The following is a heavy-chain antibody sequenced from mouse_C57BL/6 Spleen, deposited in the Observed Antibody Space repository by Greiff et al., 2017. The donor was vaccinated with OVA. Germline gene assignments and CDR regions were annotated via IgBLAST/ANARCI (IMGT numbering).Heavy chain of an antibody. CDR2: ISSGSSTI. D-gene: IGHD1-1*01. V-gene: IGHV5-17*01. CDR1: GFTFSDYG. J-gene: IGHJ2*01. CDR3: AREEGSRNFDD. Sequence: EVKLMESGGGLVKPGGSLKLSCAASGFTFSDYGMHWVRQAPEKGLEWVAYISSGSSTIYYADTVKGRFTISRDNAKNTLFLQMTSLRSEDTAMYYCAREEGSRNFDDWGQGTTLTVSS.